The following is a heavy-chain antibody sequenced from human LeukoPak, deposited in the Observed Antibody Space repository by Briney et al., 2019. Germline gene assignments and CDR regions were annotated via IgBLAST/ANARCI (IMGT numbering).Heavy chain of an antibody. Sequence: ASVKVSCKASGYTFTSYYMHWVRQAPGQGLEWMGIINPSGGSTSYAQKFQGRVTITTDESTSTAYMELSSLRSEDTAVYYCARDRSPYSYGAYYFDYWGQGTLVTVSS. J-gene: IGHJ4*02. CDR2: INPSGGST. V-gene: IGHV1-46*01. CDR3: ARDRSPYSYGAYYFDY. CDR1: GYTFTSYY. D-gene: IGHD4-11*01.